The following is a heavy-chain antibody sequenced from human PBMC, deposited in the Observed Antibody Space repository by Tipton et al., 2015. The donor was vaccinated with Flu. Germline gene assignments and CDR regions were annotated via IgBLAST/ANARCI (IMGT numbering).Heavy chain of an antibody. D-gene: IGHD1-26*01. CDR1: GGSISSSSYH. V-gene: IGHV4-39*07. Sequence: TLSLTCTVSGGSISSSSYHWGSIRQPPGMGLEWIGSVHYSGSTYQNPSLESRVTISVDTSKNQFSLKLSSVTAADTAVYFCAREGRNSGGLDYWGQGTLVTVSS. CDR3: AREGRNSGGLDY. J-gene: IGHJ4*02. CDR2: VHYSGST.